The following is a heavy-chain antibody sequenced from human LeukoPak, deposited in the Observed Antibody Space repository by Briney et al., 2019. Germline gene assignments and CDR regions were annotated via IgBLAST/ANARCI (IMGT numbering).Heavy chain of an antibody. CDR1: GYTFTGYY. Sequence: ASVKVSCKASGYTFTGYYMHWVRQAPGQGLEWMGRIDPNSGGTNYAQKFQGRVTMTRDTSISTAYMELSRLRSEDTAVYYCARDLGYYDSSGYSYYYYYGMDVWGQGTTVTVSS. J-gene: IGHJ6*02. CDR2: IDPNSGGT. CDR3: ARDLGYYDSSGYSYYYYYGMDV. D-gene: IGHD3-22*01. V-gene: IGHV1-2*06.